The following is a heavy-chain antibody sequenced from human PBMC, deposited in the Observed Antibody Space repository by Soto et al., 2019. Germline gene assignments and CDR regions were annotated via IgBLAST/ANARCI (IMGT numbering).Heavy chain of an antibody. CDR2: IYYRGST. CDR3: ARSSTSANYFDY. Sequence: QVQLQESGPGLVKPSQTLSLTCTVSGGSISSGGYYWSWIRQHPGKGLEWIGYIYYRGSTYYNPSLKCRVTISVDPSKNQFSLKLNSVTAADTAVYYCARSSTSANYFDYWGQGTLVTVSS. CDR1: GGSISSGGYY. V-gene: IGHV4-31*03. D-gene: IGHD2-2*01. J-gene: IGHJ4*02.